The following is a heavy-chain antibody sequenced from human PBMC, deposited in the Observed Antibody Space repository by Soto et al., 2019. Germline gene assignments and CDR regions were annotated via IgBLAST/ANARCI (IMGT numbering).Heavy chain of an antibody. Sequence: PGGSLRLSCAASGFTFSSYAMSWVRQAPGKGLEWVSAISGSGGSTYYADSVKGRFTISRDNSKNTLYLQMNSLRAEDTAVYYCAKDRGCSGGSCYIGSFDYWGQGTLVTVS. CDR1: GFTFSSYA. V-gene: IGHV3-23*01. CDR3: AKDRGCSGGSCYIGSFDY. D-gene: IGHD2-15*01. CDR2: ISGSGGST. J-gene: IGHJ4*02.